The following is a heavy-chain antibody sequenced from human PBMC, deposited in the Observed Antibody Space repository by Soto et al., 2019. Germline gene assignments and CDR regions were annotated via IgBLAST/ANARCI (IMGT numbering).Heavy chain of an antibody. CDR1: GFTVSSNY. Sequence: EVQLVESGGGLVQPGGSLRLSCAASGFTVSSNYMSWVRQVPGRGLEWVSVLYSGGNTYYADSVKGRFTISRDNSRNTLYLQMNSLSVEDTAVYYCARDLGSWSEDYMYVWGKGTTVTVSS. D-gene: IGHD6-13*01. J-gene: IGHJ6*03. CDR3: ARDLGSWSEDYMYV. CDR2: LYSGGNT. V-gene: IGHV3-66*01.